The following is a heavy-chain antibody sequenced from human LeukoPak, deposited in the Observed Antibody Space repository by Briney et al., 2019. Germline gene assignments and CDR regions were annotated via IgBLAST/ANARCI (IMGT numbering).Heavy chain of an antibody. J-gene: IGHJ4*02. Sequence: SETLSLTCTVSGGSISSYYWSWIRQPPGKGLEWIGYIYYSGSTNYNPSLKSRVTISVDTSKNQFSLKLSSVTAADTAVYYCARGERGYNYDYWGQGTLDTVSS. V-gene: IGHV4-59*01. D-gene: IGHD5-24*01. CDR1: GGSISSYY. CDR3: ARGERGYNYDY. CDR2: IYYSGST.